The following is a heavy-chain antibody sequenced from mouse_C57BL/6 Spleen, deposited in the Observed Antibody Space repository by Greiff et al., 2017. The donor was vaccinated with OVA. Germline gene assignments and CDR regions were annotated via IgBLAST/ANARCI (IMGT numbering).Heavy chain of an antibody. D-gene: IGHD2-3*01. CDR3: AKNFDGYSYWYFDV. Sequence: VQLVESGPGLVQPSQSLSITCTVSGFSLTSYGVHWVRQSPGKGLEWLGVIWRGGSTDYNAAFMSRLSITKDNSKSQVFFKMNSLQADDTAIYYCAKNFDGYSYWYFDVWGTGTTVTVSS. CDR2: IWRGGST. J-gene: IGHJ1*03. V-gene: IGHV2-5*01. CDR1: GFSLTSYG.